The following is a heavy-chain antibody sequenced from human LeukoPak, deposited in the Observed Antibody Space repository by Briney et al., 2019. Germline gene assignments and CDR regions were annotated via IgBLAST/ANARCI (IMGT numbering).Heavy chain of an antibody. V-gene: IGHV3-66*01. Sequence: GGSLRLSCAASGFTVSSNYMSWVRQAPGKGLEWVPVIYSGGSTYYADSVKGRFTITRDNSKNTLYLQMNSLRAEDTAVYYCASDGALVVPAAISGTYYYYGMDVWGQGTTVTVSS. D-gene: IGHD2-2*02. J-gene: IGHJ6*02. CDR2: IYSGGST. CDR1: GFTVSSNY. CDR3: ASDGALVVPAAISGTYYYYGMDV.